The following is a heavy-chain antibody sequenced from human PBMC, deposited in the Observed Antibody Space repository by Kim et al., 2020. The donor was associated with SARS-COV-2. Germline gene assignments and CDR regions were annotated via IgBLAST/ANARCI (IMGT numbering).Heavy chain of an antibody. D-gene: IGHD2-2*01. CDR3: ARSRYCSSTSCYYLWFDP. CDR2: ISSSSSYI. CDR1: GFTFSSYS. Sequence: GGSLRLSCAASGFTFSSYSMNWVRQAPGKGLEWVSSISSSSSYIYYADSVKGRFTISRDNAKNSLYLQMNSLRAEDTAVYYCARSRYCSSTSCYYLWFDPWGQGTLVTVSS. V-gene: IGHV3-21*01. J-gene: IGHJ5*02.